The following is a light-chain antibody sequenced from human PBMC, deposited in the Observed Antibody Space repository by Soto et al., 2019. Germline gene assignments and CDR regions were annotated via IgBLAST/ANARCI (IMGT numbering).Light chain of an antibody. V-gene: IGKV1-5*01. Sequence: TQSPSTLSASVGDRVTITCRASQSIGTWLAWYQRKPGKAPKLLIYDASTLESGVPSRFSGSGSGTEFTLIISSLQPDDFATYYCQQYDTYSMYTFGQGTKVDIK. J-gene: IGKJ2*01. CDR2: DAS. CDR1: QSIGTW. CDR3: QQYDTYSMYT.